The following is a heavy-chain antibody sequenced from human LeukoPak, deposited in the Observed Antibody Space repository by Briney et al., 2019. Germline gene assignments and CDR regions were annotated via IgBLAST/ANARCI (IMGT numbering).Heavy chain of an antibody. J-gene: IGHJ6*02. D-gene: IGHD4-17*01. CDR3: ARDTVTTAGLYYYYYGMDV. CDR1: GYTFTGYY. CDR2: INPNSGGT. Sequence: ASVKVSCTASGYTFTGYYMHWVRQAPGQGLEWMGWINPNSGGTNYAQKFQGRVTMTRDTSISTAYMELSRLRSDDTAVYYCARDTVTTAGLYYYYYGMDVWGQGTTVTVSS. V-gene: IGHV1-2*02.